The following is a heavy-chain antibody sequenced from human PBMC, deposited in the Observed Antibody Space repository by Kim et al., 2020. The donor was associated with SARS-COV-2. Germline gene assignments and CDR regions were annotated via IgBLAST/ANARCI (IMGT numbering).Heavy chain of an antibody. CDR1: GFTFSSYG. Sequence: GGSLRLSCAASGFTFSSYGMNWVRQAPGKGLEWVAVISCDGSNKYYADSVKGRFTISRDNSKNTLYLQMNSLRAEDTAVYYCAKDTEGITMMVVVTPYYYYGMDVWGQGTTVTVSS. V-gene: IGHV3-30*18. CDR3: AKDTEGITMMVVVTPYYYYGMDV. D-gene: IGHD3-22*01. CDR2: ISCDGSNK. J-gene: IGHJ6*02.